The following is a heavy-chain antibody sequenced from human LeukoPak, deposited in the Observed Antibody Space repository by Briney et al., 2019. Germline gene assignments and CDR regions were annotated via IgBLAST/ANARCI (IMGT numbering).Heavy chain of an antibody. CDR3: ASLRFGDSYFDL. D-gene: IGHD3-10*01. CDR1: NYSVRSDLH. J-gene: IGHJ4*02. Sequence: PSETLSLTCKVSNYSVRSDLHWSWIRQSPGRGLEWIASVYQSGHAYYSPSLKSRVPISFDTSKKELSLKINSVTATDTALYYCASLRFGDSYFDLWGQGTQVTVSS. V-gene: IGHV4-38-2*02. CDR2: VYQSGHA.